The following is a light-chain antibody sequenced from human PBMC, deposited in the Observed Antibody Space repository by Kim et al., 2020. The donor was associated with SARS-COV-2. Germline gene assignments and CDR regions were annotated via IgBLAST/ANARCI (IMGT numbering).Light chain of an antibody. Sequence: PGQKVTISCSGSSYNNVNNYVSWYQQLPGIAPKLLIYDNNKRPSGIPDRFSGSNSGTSATLGITGHQTGDEADYYCGSWDSSLSAVFGGGTQLTVL. CDR1: SYNNVNNY. CDR2: DNN. V-gene: IGLV1-51*01. J-gene: IGLJ3*02. CDR3: GSWDSSLSAV.